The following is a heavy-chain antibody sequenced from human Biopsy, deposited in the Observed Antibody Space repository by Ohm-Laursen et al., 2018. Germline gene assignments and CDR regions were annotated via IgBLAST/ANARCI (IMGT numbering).Heavy chain of an antibody. V-gene: IGHV4-59*02. Sequence: SDTLSLTCSVSGGSDTNYYWTWIPQPPGKALVWIVYMYYNARTYYNTSLRGRVTISVDTSKNQISLRLSSVTAADTAVYYCASGGQWPKPYLRYFDPWGQGTLGTVSS. CDR1: GGSDTNYY. CDR2: MYYNART. D-gene: IGHD6-19*01. CDR3: ASGGQWPKPYLRYFDP. J-gene: IGHJ5*02.